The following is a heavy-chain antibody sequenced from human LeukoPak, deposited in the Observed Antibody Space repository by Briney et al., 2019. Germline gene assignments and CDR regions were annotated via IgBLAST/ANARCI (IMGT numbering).Heavy chain of an antibody. D-gene: IGHD4-23*01. CDR2: FSSSGYTI. Sequence: GGSLRISCAASGFTFSSYEMNWVRQAPGKGLHRVSYFSSSGYTIHYADSVKGRFTISRDNAKNSLYLQMNSLRAEDTAVYYCASVTTVVEDYYYMDVWGKGTTVTISS. CDR3: ASVTTVVEDYYYMDV. J-gene: IGHJ6*03. CDR1: GFTFSSYE. V-gene: IGHV3-48*03.